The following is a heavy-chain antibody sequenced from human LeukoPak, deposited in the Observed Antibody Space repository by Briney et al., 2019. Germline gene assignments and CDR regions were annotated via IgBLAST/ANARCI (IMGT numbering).Heavy chain of an antibody. CDR3: ARGPHSSSWYTPYCYHGMDV. D-gene: IGHD6-13*01. CDR1: GDSVSSNSAA. CDR2: RCYRYKWYN. V-gene: IGHV6-1*01. J-gene: IGHJ6*02. Sequence: SQTLSLNCAISGDSVSSNSAAWNWVRQPRSRVLEWLVRRCYRYKWYNDYAVSVKSRITINQDTSKNQFSLQLNSVTPEDTAVYYCARGPHSSSWYTPYCYHGMDVWGQGTTVTVSS.